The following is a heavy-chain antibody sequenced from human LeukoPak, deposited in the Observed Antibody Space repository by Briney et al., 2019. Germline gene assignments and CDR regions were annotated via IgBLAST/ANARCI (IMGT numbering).Heavy chain of an antibody. D-gene: IGHD6-19*01. CDR1: GFPFSSYS. V-gene: IGHV3-48*04. J-gene: IGHJ4*02. CDR3: ARVGKNGWDFDH. Sequence: GGSLRLSCAASGFPFSSYSMNWVRQAPGEGLEWVSYISSSRTTSYADSVKGRFTISRDNTKNSLYLQMTSLRADDTAVYYCARVGKNGWDFDHWGQGILVTVSS. CDR2: ISSSRTT.